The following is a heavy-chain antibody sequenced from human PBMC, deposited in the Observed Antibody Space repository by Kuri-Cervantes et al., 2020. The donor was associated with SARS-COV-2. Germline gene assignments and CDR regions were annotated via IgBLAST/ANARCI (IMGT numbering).Heavy chain of an antibody. CDR1: GFTFSSYS. CDR3: ARTPYYDFWSGPLGYYYYGMDV. J-gene: IGHJ6*02. D-gene: IGHD3-3*01. Sequence: GESLKISCAASGFTFSSYSMNWVRQAPGKGLEWVSSISSSSSYIYYADSVKGRFTISRDNAKNSPYLQMNSLRAEDTAVYYCARTPYYDFWSGPLGYYYYGMDVWGQGTTVTVSS. V-gene: IGHV3-21*01. CDR2: ISSSSSYI.